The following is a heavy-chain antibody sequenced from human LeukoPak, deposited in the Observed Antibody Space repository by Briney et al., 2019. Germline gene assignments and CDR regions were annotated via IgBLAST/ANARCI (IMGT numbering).Heavy chain of an antibody. V-gene: IGHV3-23*01. CDR1: GFTFSSFA. Sequence: GGSLRLSCSASGFTFSSFAMSWVRQAPGKGLEWVSGISGSGGSTYYADSMEGRFTISRDNSKNTLYLQINSLRAEDTAVYYCAKGGKWDVTPFDYWGQGTLVTVSS. J-gene: IGHJ4*02. D-gene: IGHD1-26*01. CDR3: AKGGKWDVTPFDY. CDR2: ISGSGGST.